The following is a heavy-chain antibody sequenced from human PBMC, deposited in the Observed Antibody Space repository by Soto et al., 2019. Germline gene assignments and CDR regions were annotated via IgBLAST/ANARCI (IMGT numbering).Heavy chain of an antibody. J-gene: IGHJ4*02. CDR3: AKLGDFVVLPAGILDY. V-gene: IGHV3-23*01. CDR2: ISGGGDTT. CDR1: GFTFSSYA. Sequence: PGGSLRLSCAASGFTFSSYAMNWVRQAPGKGLEWVSVISGGGDTTYYTPSVKGRFTISRDDFRNTLYLQMNSLRTEDTAIYYCAKLGDFVVLPAGILDYWGPGTLVTVSS. D-gene: IGHD2-8*01.